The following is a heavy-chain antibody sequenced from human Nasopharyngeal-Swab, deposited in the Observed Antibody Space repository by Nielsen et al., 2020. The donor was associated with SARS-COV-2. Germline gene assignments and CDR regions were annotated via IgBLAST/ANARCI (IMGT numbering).Heavy chain of an antibody. J-gene: IGHJ6*02. CDR3: ARDSDIPYSGHGMDV. V-gene: IGHV3-7*01. CDR1: GFTFSSYW. Sequence: GESLKISCAASGFTFSSYWMSWVRQAPGKGLEWVANIKQDGSEKYYVDSVKGRFTISRDNAKNSLYLQMNSLRAEDTAVYYCARDSDIPYSGHGMDVWGQGTTVTVSS. D-gene: IGHD6-13*01. CDR2: IKQDGSEK.